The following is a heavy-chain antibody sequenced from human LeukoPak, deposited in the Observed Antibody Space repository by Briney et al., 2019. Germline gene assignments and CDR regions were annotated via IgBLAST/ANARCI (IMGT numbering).Heavy chain of an antibody. CDR3: ARMQQWLGRPYYFDY. CDR2: ISSSGSTI. Sequence: PGGFLRLSCAASGFTFSTYAMNWVRQAPGKGLEWVSYISSSGSTIYYADSVKGRFTISRDNAKNSLYLQMNSLRAEDTAVYYCARMQQWLGRPYYFDYWGQGTLVTVSS. CDR1: GFTFSTYA. J-gene: IGHJ4*02. V-gene: IGHV3-48*04. D-gene: IGHD6-19*01.